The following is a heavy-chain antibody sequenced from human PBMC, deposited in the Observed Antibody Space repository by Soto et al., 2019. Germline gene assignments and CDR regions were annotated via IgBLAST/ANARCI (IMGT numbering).Heavy chain of an antibody. D-gene: IGHD2-2*01. CDR2: IIPILGIA. V-gene: IGHV1-69*04. Sequence: SVKVSCKASGGTFSSYTISWVRQAPGQGLEWMGRIIPILGIANYAQKFQGRVTITADKSTSTAYMELSSLRSEDTAVYYCARENSYCSSTSCYECFDYWGQGTLVTVSS. J-gene: IGHJ4*02. CDR3: ARENSYCSSTSCYECFDY. CDR1: GGTFSSYT.